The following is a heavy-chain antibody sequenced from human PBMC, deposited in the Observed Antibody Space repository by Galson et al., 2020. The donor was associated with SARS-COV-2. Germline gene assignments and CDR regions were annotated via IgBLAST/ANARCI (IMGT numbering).Heavy chain of an antibody. CDR2: ISYDGSNK. Sequence: GESLKISCAASGFTFSSYAIHWVRRAPGRGLEWVAVISYDGSNKYYADSVKGRFTISRDNSKNTLYLQMNSLRAEDTAVYYCASSFGVVIIRWDYWGQGTLVTVSS. J-gene: IGHJ4*02. CDR3: ASSFGVVIIRWDY. V-gene: IGHV3-30*04. D-gene: IGHD3-3*01. CDR1: GFTFSSYA.